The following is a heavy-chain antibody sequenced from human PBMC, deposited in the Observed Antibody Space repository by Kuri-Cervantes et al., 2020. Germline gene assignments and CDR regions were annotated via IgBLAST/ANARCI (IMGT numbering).Heavy chain of an antibody. Sequence: GESLKISCAASGFTFSSYAMHWVRQAPGKGLEWVAVISYDGSNKYYADPVKGRFTISRDNSKNTLYLQMNSLRAEDTAVYYCARDRNFWSGYQNNWFDPWGQGTLVTVSS. CDR1: GFTFSSYA. V-gene: IGHV3-30-3*01. CDR3: ARDRNFWSGYQNNWFDP. D-gene: IGHD3-3*01. CDR2: ISYDGSNK. J-gene: IGHJ5*02.